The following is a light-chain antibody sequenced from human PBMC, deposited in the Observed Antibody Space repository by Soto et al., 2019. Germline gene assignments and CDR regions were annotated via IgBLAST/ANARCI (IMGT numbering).Light chain of an antibody. CDR2: GNN. V-gene: IGLV1-40*01. J-gene: IGLJ1*01. Sequence: QSVLTQPPSVSGAPGQRVTISCTGSSSNIGAGYDVHWYQRLPGTAPKVLIYGNNNRPSGVPDRFSGSKSGTSASLATTGLQAEDEADYYCQSYDSSLSGSYVFGTGTKVTVL. CDR3: QSYDSSLSGSYV. CDR1: SSNIGAGYD.